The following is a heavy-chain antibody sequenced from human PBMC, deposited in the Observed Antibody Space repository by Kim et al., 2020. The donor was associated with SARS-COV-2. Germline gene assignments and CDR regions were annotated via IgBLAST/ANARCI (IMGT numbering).Heavy chain of an antibody. V-gene: IGHV5-51*01. CDR3: ARLVGSSYSGYVRYFDL. CDR1: GYSFTTYW. CDR2: VFPGDSDT. D-gene: IGHD5-12*01. J-gene: IGHJ2*01. Sequence: GESLKISCKGSGYSFTTYWIGWVRQMPGKGLEWMGIVFPGDSDTRYSPSFQGQVTISADKSISTAYLQWSSLKASDTAMYFCARLVGSSYSGYVRYFDLWGRGTLVTVSS.